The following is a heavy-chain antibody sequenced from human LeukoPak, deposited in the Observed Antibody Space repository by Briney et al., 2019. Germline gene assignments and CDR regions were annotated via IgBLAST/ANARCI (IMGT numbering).Heavy chain of an antibody. J-gene: IGHJ4*02. CDR2: ISESGTAI. V-gene: IGHV3-48*02. CDR1: GFTVSNYN. CDR3: ARGPLGWSDY. D-gene: IGHD1-26*01. Sequence: PGGSLRLACAASGFTVSNYNMNWVRQARGKGLEWVSFISESGTAIYYAESVKGRFTISRDIARNSVYLQMNSLRDEGTALYYCARGPLGWSDYWGQGLLVTVSS.